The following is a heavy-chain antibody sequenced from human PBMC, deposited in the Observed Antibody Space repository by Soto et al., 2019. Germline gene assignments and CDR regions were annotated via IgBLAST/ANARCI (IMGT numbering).Heavy chain of an antibody. CDR2: IIPIFGTA. CDR3: AIAWSGFYYGTDV. Sequence: SAGKPCCEAWGSTFSRYAIRWGRQAPGQELEWMGGIIPIFGTANYAQKFQGRVTITADESTSTAYMELSSLRSEDTAVYYCAIAWSGFYYGTDVWG. CDR1: GSTFSRYA. V-gene: IGHV1-69*13. J-gene: IGHJ6*02. D-gene: IGHD3-3*01.